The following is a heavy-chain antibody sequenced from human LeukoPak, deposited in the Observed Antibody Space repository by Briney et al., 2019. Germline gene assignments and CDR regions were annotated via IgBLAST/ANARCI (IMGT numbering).Heavy chain of an antibody. V-gene: IGHV3-7*03. CDR2: IKADGSET. D-gene: IGHD1-20*01. J-gene: IGHJ4*02. CDR3: AKDGVITGTRSTFDY. Sequence: GGSLRLSCVASGFTFSNCWMTWVRQAPGKGLEWVADIKADGSETYSVDSVKGRFTISRDNARNSLYLQMNSLRAEDTAVYYCAKDGVITGTRSTFDYWGQGTLVTVSS. CDR1: GFTFSNCW.